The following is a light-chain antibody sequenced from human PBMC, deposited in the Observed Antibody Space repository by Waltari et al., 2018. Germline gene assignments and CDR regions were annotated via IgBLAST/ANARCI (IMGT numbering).Light chain of an antibody. CDR1: KLGNKK. J-gene: IGLJ2*01. V-gene: IGLV3-1*01. Sequence: SYELTQPPSVSVSPGQTGSITCSGDKLGNKKTSWYHQKPGQSPVLVIYRDTKRPSGIPERFSGSNSGNTATLTISGTQAMDEADYYCQAWDGSTVVFGGGTKLTVL. CDR2: RDT. CDR3: QAWDGSTVV.